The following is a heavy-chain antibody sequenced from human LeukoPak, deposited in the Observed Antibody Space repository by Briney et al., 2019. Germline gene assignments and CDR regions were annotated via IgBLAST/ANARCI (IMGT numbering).Heavy chain of an antibody. CDR1: GDTVSSNTAA. CDR2: TYYRSKWYT. V-gene: IGHV6-1*01. J-gene: IGHJ4*02. D-gene: IGHD6-19*01. CDR3: ARDRSATGWLDY. Sequence: SQTLSLTCAISGDTVSSNTAAWIWIRQSPSRGLECLGRTYYRSKWYTEYAVSVKSRMTINADTSKNQFSLQLNSVTPEDTAVYYCARDRSATGWLDYWDQGALVTVSS.